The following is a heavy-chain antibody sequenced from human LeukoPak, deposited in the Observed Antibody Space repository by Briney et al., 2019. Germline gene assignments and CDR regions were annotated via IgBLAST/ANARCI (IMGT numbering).Heavy chain of an antibody. V-gene: IGHV3-53*05. D-gene: IGHD3-22*01. CDR2: IYSGGST. J-gene: IGHJ4*02. Sequence: GGSLRLSCAASGFTVSSNYMSWVRQAPGKGLEWVSVIYSGGSTYYADSVKGRFTFSRDNAKNSLYLQMNSLRAEDTALYYCAKDMYYDGSGYYSYWGQGTLVTVSS. CDR3: AKDMYYDGSGYYSY. CDR1: GFTVSSNY.